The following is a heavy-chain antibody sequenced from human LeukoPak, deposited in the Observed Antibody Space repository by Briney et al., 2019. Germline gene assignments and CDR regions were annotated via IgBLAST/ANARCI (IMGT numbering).Heavy chain of an antibody. CDR2: INSNTGGT. CDR1: GYTFTAYY. V-gene: IGHV1-2*02. Sequence: ASVKVSCKASGYTFTAYYLHWVRQAPGQGLEYIGWINSNTGGTNSAQKFQGRVSMTRDTAISTAYMELSSLRSDDTAVYYCAREGLVCSSTSCHYFDSWGQGALVTISS. CDR3: AREGLVCSSTSCHYFDS. J-gene: IGHJ4*02. D-gene: IGHD2-2*01.